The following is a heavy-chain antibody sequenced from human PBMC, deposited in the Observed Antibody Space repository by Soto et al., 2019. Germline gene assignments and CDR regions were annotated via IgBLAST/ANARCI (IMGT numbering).Heavy chain of an antibody. CDR3: AKDFAILKSGWPPDAFEI. Sequence: GGSLRLSCAASGFTFSSYAMSWVRQAPGKGLEWVSAISGSGGSTYYADSVKGRFTISRDNSKNTLYLQMNSLRAEDTAVYYCAKDFAILKSGWPPDAFEIWGQGTMVTVSS. D-gene: IGHD6-19*01. V-gene: IGHV3-23*01. CDR2: ISGSGGST. CDR1: GFTFSSYA. J-gene: IGHJ3*02.